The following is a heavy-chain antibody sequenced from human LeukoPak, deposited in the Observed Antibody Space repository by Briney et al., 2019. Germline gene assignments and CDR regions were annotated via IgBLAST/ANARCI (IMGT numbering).Heavy chain of an antibody. V-gene: IGHV3-30*02. D-gene: IGHD3-22*01. J-gene: IGHJ4*02. CDR3: AKDHYYDIFYED. CDR2: IRYDGSNK. CDR1: GFTFSSYG. Sequence: GGSLRLSCAASGFTFSSYGMHWVRQAPGKGLEWVAFIRYDGSNKYYADSVKGRFTISRDNSKNTLYLQMNSLRAEDTAVYYCAKDHYYDIFYEDWGQGTLVTVSS.